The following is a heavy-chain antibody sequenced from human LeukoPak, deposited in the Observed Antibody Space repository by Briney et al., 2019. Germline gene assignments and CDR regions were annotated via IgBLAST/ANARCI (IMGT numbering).Heavy chain of an antibody. D-gene: IGHD2-21*02. Sequence: GASVKVSCKASGGTFSSYAISLVRQAPGQGLEWMGGIIPIFGTANYAQKFQGRVTITTDESTSTAYMELSSPRSEDTAVYYCASHIYCGGDCYPLLDYWGQGTLVTVSS. J-gene: IGHJ4*02. V-gene: IGHV1-69*05. CDR3: ASHIYCGGDCYPLLDY. CDR2: IIPIFGTA. CDR1: GGTFSSYA.